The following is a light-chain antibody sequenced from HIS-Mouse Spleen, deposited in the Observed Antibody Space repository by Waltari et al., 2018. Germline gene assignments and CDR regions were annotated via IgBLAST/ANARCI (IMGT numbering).Light chain of an antibody. Sequence: QSALTQPASVSGSPGQSITISCTGTSSDVGGYNYVPWYQQHPGKAPKLMIYEVSNRPSGVSNRFSGSKSGNTASLTISGLQAEDEVDYYCSSYTSSSTWVFGGGTKLTVL. J-gene: IGLJ3*02. CDR3: SSYTSSSTWV. CDR2: EVS. V-gene: IGLV2-14*01. CDR1: SSDVGGYNY.